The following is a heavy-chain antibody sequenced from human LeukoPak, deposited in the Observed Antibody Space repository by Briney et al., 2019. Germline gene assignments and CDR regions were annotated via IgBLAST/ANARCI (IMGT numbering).Heavy chain of an antibody. Sequence: PSETLSLTCAVYGGSFSGYYWSWIRQPPGKGLEWIGVINHSGSTNYNPSLKSRVTISVDTSKNQFSLKLSSVTAADTAVYYCARGLYYYDSSGYYYGYYYYGMDVWGQGTTVTVSS. CDR3: ARGLYYYDSSGYYYGYYYYGMDV. CDR1: GGSFSGYY. D-gene: IGHD3-22*01. V-gene: IGHV4-34*01. CDR2: INHSGST. J-gene: IGHJ6*02.